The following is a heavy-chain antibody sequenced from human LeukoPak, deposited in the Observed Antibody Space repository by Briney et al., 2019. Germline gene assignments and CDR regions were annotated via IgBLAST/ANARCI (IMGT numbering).Heavy chain of an antibody. J-gene: IGHJ4*02. D-gene: IGHD2-21*02. CDR3: VKARMPHCGTDCLES. CDR2: IRGSCGGT. Sequence: GGSLRLSCAASGFTFSNYGRSWVRQAPGKGLEWVSVIRGSCGGTYYADSVKGRFTISRDNSKNTVYLQMNSLRAEDTAVYYCVKARMPHCGTDCLESWGQGTLVTVSS. CDR1: GFTFSNYG. V-gene: IGHV3-23*01.